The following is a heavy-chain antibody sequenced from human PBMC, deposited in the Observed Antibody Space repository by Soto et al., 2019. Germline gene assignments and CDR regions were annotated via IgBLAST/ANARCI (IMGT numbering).Heavy chain of an antibody. J-gene: IGHJ6*02. D-gene: IGHD3-10*01. Sequence: SVKVSCKASGGTFSSYAISWVRQAPGQGLEWMGGIIPIFGTANYAQKFQGRVTITADESTSTAYMELSSLRSEDTAVYYCARGTPSMVRGVDRYYYYGMDVWGQGTTVTVSS. CDR3: ARGTPSMVRGVDRYYYYGMDV. V-gene: IGHV1-69*13. CDR1: GGTFSSYA. CDR2: IIPIFGTA.